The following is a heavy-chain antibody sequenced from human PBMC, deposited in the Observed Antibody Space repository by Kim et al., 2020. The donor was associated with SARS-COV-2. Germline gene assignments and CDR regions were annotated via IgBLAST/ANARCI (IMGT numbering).Heavy chain of an antibody. Sequence: SETLSLTCTVSGGSISSSSYYWGWIRQPPGKGLEWIGSIYYSGSTYYNPSLKSRVTISVDTSKNQFSLKLSSVTAADTAVYYCARRRAVAVFDDWGQGTLVTVSS. CDR1: GGSISSSSYY. J-gene: IGHJ4*02. V-gene: IGHV4-39*01. CDR2: IYYSGST. CDR3: ARRRAVAVFDD. D-gene: IGHD6-19*01.